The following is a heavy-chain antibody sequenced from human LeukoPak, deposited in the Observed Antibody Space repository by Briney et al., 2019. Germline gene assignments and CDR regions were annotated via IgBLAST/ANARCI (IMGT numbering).Heavy chain of an antibody. J-gene: IGHJ4*02. V-gene: IGHV3-33*01. CDR2: IWHDGSNQ. Sequence: LSGRSLRLSCAASGFTFSNYGMHWVRQAPGKGLEWVAVIWHDGSNQYYADSVKGRFTISRDNSKDTLYLQMNSLRVEEPAVYYCARKTGTYDLDYWGEGTLVTVSS. CDR3: ARKTGTYDLDY. D-gene: IGHD3-10*01. CDR1: GFTFSNYG.